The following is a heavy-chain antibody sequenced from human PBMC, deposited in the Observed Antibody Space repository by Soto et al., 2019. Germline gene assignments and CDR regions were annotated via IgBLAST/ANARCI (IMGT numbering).Heavy chain of an antibody. V-gene: IGHV4-4*02. D-gene: IGHD3-9*01. Sequence: PSETLSLTCAVSGGSISSSNWWSWVRQPPGKGLEWIGEIYHSGSTNYNPSLKSRVTISVDKSKYQFSLKLSSVTAADTAVYYCARVTTYYDILTGSRPNWFDPWGHGTLSTVSS. J-gene: IGHJ5*02. CDR1: GGSISSSNW. CDR3: ARVTTYYDILTGSRPNWFDP. CDR2: IYHSGST.